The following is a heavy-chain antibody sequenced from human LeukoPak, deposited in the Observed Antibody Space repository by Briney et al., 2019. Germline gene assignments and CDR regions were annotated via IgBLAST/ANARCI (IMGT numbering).Heavy chain of an antibody. CDR3: AGDRYGSGTYYMDV. D-gene: IGHD3-10*01. CDR1: GFTFSSYS. Sequence: TGGSLRLSCAASGFTFSSYSMQWVRQAPGKGLEYVSAISSNGGSTYYANSVKGRFTISRDNSKNTLYLQMGSLRAEDMAVYYCAGDRYGSGTYYMDVWGKGTTVTISS. CDR2: ISSNGGST. J-gene: IGHJ6*03. V-gene: IGHV3-64*01.